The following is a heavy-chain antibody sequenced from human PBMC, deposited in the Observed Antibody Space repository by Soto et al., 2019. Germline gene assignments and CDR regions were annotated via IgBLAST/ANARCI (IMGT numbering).Heavy chain of an antibody. CDR2: IWYDGSNK. Sequence: GGSLRLSCAASGFTFSSYGMHWVRQAPGKGLEWVAVIWYDGSNKYYADSVKGRFTISRDNSKNTLYLQMNSLRAEDTAVYYCARDGITMIVAPYDYWGQEPWSPSPQ. CDR3: ARDGITMIVAPYDY. D-gene: IGHD3-22*01. CDR1: GFTFSSYG. J-gene: IGHJ4*01. V-gene: IGHV3-33*01.